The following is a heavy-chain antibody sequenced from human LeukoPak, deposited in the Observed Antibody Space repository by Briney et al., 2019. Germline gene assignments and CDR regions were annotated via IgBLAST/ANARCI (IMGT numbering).Heavy chain of an antibody. V-gene: IGHV3-21*01. CDR1: GFTFSSYN. J-gene: IGHJ6*03. Sequence: GGSLRLSCAASGFTFSSYNMNWVRQAPGKELEWVSSITSSGSYIYYADSVKGRFTISRDNAKNSLYLQMNSLRAEDTAVYYCARDPYSGSYGDYYYYMDLWGQGTTVTISS. D-gene: IGHD1-26*01. CDR2: ITSSGSYI. CDR3: ARDPYSGSYGDYYYYMDL.